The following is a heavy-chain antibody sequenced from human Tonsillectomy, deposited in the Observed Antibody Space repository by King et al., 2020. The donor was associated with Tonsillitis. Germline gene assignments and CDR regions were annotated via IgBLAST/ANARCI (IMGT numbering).Heavy chain of an antibody. J-gene: IGHJ4*02. CDR1: GGSFSGYY. CDR2: INHSGST. D-gene: IGHD6-19*01. V-gene: IGHV4-34*01. Sequence: VQLQQWGAGLLKPSETLSLTCAVYGGSFSGYYWSWIRQPPGKGLEWIGEINHSGSTNYNPSLKSRVTISVDTSKNQFSLKLSSVTAADTAVYYCAREGSSGWFDYWCQGTLVTVSS. CDR3: AREGSSGWFDY.